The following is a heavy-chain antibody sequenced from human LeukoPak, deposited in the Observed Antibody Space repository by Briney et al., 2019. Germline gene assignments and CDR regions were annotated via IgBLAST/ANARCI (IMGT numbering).Heavy chain of an antibody. J-gene: IGHJ5*02. CDR1: GGSISSSSYY. Sequence: SETLSLTCTVSGGSISSSSYYWGWIRQPPGEGLEWIGSIYYSGSTYYNPSLKSRVTISVDTSKNQFSLKLSSVTAADTAVYYCARVRGSGTINWFDPWGQGTLVTVSS. D-gene: IGHD1-26*01. CDR2: IYYSGST. V-gene: IGHV4-39*01. CDR3: ARVRGSGTINWFDP.